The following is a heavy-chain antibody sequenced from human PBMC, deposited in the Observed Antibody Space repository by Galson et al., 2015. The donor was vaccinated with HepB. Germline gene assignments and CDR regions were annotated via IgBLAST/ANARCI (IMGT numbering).Heavy chain of an antibody. CDR2: IRSKANGYAT. D-gene: IGHD3-22*01. CDR3: TSHYFYDSSSSSPTFDY. J-gene: IGHJ4*02. V-gene: IGHV3-73*01. Sequence: SLRLSCATSGFTFSDPALHWVRQASGKGLEWVGRIRSKANGYATAYGASVKGRFTISRDDSKNTAFLHMNSLKTEDTAVYYCTSHYFYDSSSSSPTFDYWGQGTLVTVSS. CDR1: GFTFSDPA.